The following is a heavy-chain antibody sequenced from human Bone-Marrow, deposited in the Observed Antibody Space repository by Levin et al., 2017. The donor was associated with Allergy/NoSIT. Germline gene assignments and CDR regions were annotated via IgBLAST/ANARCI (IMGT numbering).Heavy chain of an antibody. D-gene: IGHD2-15*01. Sequence: LSLTCVASGFPFSPYTMHWVRQAPGKGLEFVSVITSNGGSIYYANSVKGRFTISRDNSKSTLYLQMDSLRAEDMAVYYCARERGGGSHFDYWGQGTLVTVSS. CDR2: ITSNGGSI. V-gene: IGHV3-64*01. J-gene: IGHJ4*02. CDR3: ARERGGGSHFDY. CDR1: GFPFSPYT.